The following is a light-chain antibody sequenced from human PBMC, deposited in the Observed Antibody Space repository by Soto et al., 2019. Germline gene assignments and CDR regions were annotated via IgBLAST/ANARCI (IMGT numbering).Light chain of an antibody. V-gene: IGKV1-39*01. CDR3: QQSYSTPLT. CDR2: AAS. J-gene: IGKJ4*01. Sequence: DIQMTQSPSSLSASVGDIVTTTCRASQSISSYLNWYQQKPGKAPKLLIYAASSLQSGVPSRFSGSGSGTDFTLTISSLQPEDFATYYCQQSYSTPLTLGGGTKVDIK. CDR1: QSISSY.